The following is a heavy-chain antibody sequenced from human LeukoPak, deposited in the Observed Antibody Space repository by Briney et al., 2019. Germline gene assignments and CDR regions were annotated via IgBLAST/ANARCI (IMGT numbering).Heavy chain of an antibody. J-gene: IGHJ2*01. CDR3: AVPLAASSSRYWYFDL. D-gene: IGHD6-13*01. CDR2: ISSSSSTI. CDR1: GFTFSSYS. Sequence: GGSLRLSCAASGFTFSSYSMNWVRQAPGKGLEWVSYISSSSSTIYYADSVKGRFTISRDNAKNSLYLQMNSLRAEDTAVYYCAVPLAASSSRYWYFDLWGRGTLVTVSS. V-gene: IGHV3-48*04.